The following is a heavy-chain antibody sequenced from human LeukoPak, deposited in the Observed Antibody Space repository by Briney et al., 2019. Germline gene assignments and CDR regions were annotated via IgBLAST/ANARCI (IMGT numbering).Heavy chain of an antibody. J-gene: IGHJ3*02. V-gene: IGHV5-51*01. CDR2: IYPGDSDT. D-gene: IGHD3-9*01. CDR3: ARVYYDILTGDAFDI. CDR1: GYSITSYW. Sequence: GESLKISCKGSGYSITSYWIGWVRQMPGKGLEWMGIIYPGDSDTRYSPSFQGQVTISADKSISTAYLQWSSLKASDTAMYYCARVYYDILTGDAFDIWGQGTMVTVSS.